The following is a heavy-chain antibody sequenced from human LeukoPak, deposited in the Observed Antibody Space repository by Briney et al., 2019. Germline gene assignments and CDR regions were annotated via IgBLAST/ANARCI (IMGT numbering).Heavy chain of an antibody. CDR1: GFAFSDYS. J-gene: IGHJ6*02. CDR3: ARGDGFSNVYYYGMDV. Sequence: PGGSLRLSCAASGFAFSDYSMNWVRQAPGKGLEWVSSISSSSTYIYYADSVKGRFTISRDNAKNSLYLQMDSLRAEDTAVYYCARGDGFSNVYYYGMDVWGQGTTVTVSS. CDR2: ISSSSTYI. V-gene: IGHV3-21*01. D-gene: IGHD6-13*01.